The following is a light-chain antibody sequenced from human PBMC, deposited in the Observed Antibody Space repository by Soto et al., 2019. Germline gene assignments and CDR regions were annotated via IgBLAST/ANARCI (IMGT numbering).Light chain of an antibody. CDR3: SSYTTTSTYV. V-gene: IGLV2-14*01. CDR2: GVT. CDR1: SSDVGGYDY. J-gene: IGLJ1*01. Sequence: QSALTQPASVSGSPGQSITISCTGTSSDVGGYDYVSWYQQHPGKAPKFMIYGVTNRPSGVSHRFSGSKSGNTASLTISGLQAEDEADYYCSSYTTTSTYVFGTGTKLTVL.